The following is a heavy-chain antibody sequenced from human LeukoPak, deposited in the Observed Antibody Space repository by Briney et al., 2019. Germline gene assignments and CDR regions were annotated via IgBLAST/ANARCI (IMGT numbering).Heavy chain of an antibody. V-gene: IGHV3-21*01. Sequence: PGGSLRLSCAASGFTFSSYNMKWVRQAPGKGLEWVSSISSRSSYIFYADSAKGRFTISRDNAKKSLYLQMNSLRAEDTAVYYCASGVNYFDYWGQGTLVTVSS. CDR1: GFTFSSYN. J-gene: IGHJ4*02. CDR2: ISSRSSYI. CDR3: ASGVNYFDY. D-gene: IGHD3-3*01.